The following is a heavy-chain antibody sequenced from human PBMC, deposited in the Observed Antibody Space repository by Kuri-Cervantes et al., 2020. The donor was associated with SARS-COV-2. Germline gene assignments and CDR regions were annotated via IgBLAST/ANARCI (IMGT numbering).Heavy chain of an antibody. CDR3: ARDPGYDFWSGYYPRGFDP. V-gene: IGHV3-74*01. D-gene: IGHD3-3*01. J-gene: IGHJ5*02. CDR2: INSGGSST. CDR1: GFTFSSYW. Sequence: GGSLRLSCAASGFTFSSYWMHWVRQAPGKGLVWVSRINSGGSSTSYADSVKGRFTISRENAKNTLYLQMNSLRAEDTAVYYCARDPGYDFWSGYYPRGFDPWGQGTLVTVSS.